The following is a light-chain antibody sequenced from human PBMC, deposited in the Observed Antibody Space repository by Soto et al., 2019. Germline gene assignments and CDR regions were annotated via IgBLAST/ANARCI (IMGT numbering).Light chain of an antibody. V-gene: IGKV1-5*01. J-gene: IGKJ1*01. CDR2: DAS. Sequence: IQMAQCTSTLSASVGYRVTLTCRASQSISSWLAWYQQKPGKAPKAVIYDASSLESGVPSRFSGSASGTDFTLTISSLQTDDFATYYCQQYNSYSATFGQGTKVDIK. CDR1: QSISSW. CDR3: QQYNSYSAT.